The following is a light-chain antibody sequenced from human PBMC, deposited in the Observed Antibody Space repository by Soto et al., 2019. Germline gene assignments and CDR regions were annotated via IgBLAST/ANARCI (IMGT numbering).Light chain of an antibody. V-gene: IGKV1-5*03. CDR3: QQYESYSGT. CDR1: QIINTC. CDR2: RAS. J-gene: IGKJ3*01. Sequence: DIQMTQSPSSLFASVGDRVTITCRASQIINTCVAWYQERPGKAPNLLIYRASNLVNGVPPRFSGSGSGTDFTLTISSLQPDDFSIYYCQQYESYSGTFAPGTKVDLK.